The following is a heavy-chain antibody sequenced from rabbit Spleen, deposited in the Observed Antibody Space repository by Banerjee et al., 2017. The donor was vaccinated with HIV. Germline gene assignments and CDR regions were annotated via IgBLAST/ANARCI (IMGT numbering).Heavy chain of an antibody. Sequence: QQQLEESGGGLVKPGGTLTLTCKASGIDFSSYYYMCWVRQAPGKGLEWIGCIYTGGSGDTYYASWAKGRFTISKTSSTTVTLQMTSLTAADTATYFCTRGIIYGGNVYAHYFSLWGPGTLVTVS. D-gene: IGHD6-1*01. CDR2: IYTGGSGDT. CDR1: GIDFSSYYY. V-gene: IGHV1S45*01. CDR3: TRGIIYGGNVYAHYFSL. J-gene: IGHJ4*01.